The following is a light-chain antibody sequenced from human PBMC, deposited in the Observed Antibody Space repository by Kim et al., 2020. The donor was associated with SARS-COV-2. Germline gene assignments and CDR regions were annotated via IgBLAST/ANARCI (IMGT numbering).Light chain of an antibody. J-gene: IGKJ3*01. CDR1: QSVSSTY. V-gene: IGKV3-20*01. CDR2: GAS. CDR3: QQYGTSLFT. Sequence: VLTQSPGPLSLSPGERATLSCRASQSVSSTYLAWYQQKPGQAPRLLIYGASNRATGIPDRFSGSGSGTDFTLTISRLEPEDFAVYYCQQYGTSLFTFGPGTKVDIK.